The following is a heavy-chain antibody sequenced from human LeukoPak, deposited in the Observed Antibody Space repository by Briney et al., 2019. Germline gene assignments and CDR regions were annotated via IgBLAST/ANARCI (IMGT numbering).Heavy chain of an antibody. Sequence: SVKVSCKASGYTFTGYYIHWVRLAPGQGLEWMGWINPNSGDTNYAQKFQGRVTMTEDTSTDTAYMELSSLRSEDTAVYYCATDRGLFSRDWGQGTLVTVSS. J-gene: IGHJ4*02. D-gene: IGHD3-22*01. CDR1: GYTFTGYY. CDR3: ATDRGLFSRD. V-gene: IGHV1-2*02. CDR2: INPNSGDT.